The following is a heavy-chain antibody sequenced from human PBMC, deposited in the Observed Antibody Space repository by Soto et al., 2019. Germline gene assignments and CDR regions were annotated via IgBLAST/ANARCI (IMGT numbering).Heavy chain of an antibody. J-gene: IGHJ6*02. Sequence: ASVKVSCKASGYTFTSYAMNWVRQAPGQGLEWMGWINTNTGNPTYAQGFTGRFVFSLDTSVSTAYLQICSLKAEDTAVYYCARECRECTMVRGATDPTFYYYYGMDVWGQGTTVTVSS. D-gene: IGHD3-10*01. CDR3: ARECRECTMVRGATDPTFYYYYGMDV. CDR2: INTNTGNP. CDR1: GYTFTSYA. V-gene: IGHV7-4-1*01.